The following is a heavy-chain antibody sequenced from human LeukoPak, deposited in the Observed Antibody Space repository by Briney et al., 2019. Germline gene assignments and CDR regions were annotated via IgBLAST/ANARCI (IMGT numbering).Heavy chain of an antibody. CDR2: INHSGST. V-gene: IGHV4-34*01. J-gene: IGHJ6*02. CDR3: ARGRLYYYYGMDA. D-gene: IGHD6-25*01. Sequence: SETLSLTCAVSGGSISSGGYSWSWIRQPPGKGLEWIGEINHSGSTNYNPSLKSRVTISVDTSKNQFSLKLSSVTAADTAVYYCARGRLYYYYGMDAWGQGTTVTVSS. CDR1: GGSISSGGYS.